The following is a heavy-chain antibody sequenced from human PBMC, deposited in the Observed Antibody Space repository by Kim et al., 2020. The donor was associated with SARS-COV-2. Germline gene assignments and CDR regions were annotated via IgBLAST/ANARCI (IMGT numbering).Heavy chain of an antibody. CDR3: ARDAGSGGSYNLPFDY. J-gene: IGHJ4*01. D-gene: IGHD2-15*01. CDR2: IYYSGST. CDR1: GGSISSSSYY. Sequence: SETLSLTCTVSGGSISSSSYYWGWIRQPPGKGLEWIGSIYYSGSTYYNPSLKSRVTISVDTSKNQFSLKLSSVTAADTAVYYCARDAGSGGSYNLPFDY. V-gene: IGHV4-39*07.